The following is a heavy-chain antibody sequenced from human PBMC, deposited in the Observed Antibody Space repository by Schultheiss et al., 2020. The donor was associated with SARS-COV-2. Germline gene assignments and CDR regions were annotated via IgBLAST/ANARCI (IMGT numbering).Heavy chain of an antibody. Sequence: ASVKVSCKASGYTFTGYYIHWVRQAPGQGLEWMGWINPNSGDTNYAQNFQGRVTMTRDTSISTVYMELSRLTSDDTAVYYCAKPLTGAGYNWFDPWGQGTLVTVSS. V-gene: IGHV1-2*02. CDR1: GYTFTGYY. CDR3: AKPLTGAGYNWFDP. CDR2: INPNSGDT. J-gene: IGHJ5*02. D-gene: IGHD6-13*01.